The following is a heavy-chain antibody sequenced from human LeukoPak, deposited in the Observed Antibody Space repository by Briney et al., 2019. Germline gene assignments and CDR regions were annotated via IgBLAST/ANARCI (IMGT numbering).Heavy chain of an antibody. CDR3: ARYYDILTGYSNGDY. D-gene: IGHD3-9*01. CDR1: GYTFTSYG. V-gene: IGHV1-18*01. Sequence: ASVKVSCKASGYTFTSYGISWVRQAPGQGLEWMGWISAYNGNTNYAQKLQGRVTMTRDTSTSTAYMELRSLRSDDTAVYYCARYYDILTGYSNGDYWGQGTLVTVSS. CDR2: ISAYNGNT. J-gene: IGHJ4*02.